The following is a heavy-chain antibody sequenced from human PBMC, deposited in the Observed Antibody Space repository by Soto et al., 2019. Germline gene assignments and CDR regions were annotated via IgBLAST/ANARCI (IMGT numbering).Heavy chain of an antibody. CDR3: AKDSVDYGAHGAMEYYYGMDV. CDR2: ISYDGSNK. Sequence: QVQLVESGGGVVQPGRSLRLSCVASGFTFSSYGMHWVRQAPGKGLEWVAVISYDGSNKYYADSVKGRFTISRDNSKNTLYLQMNSLRAEDTAVYYCAKDSVDYGAHGAMEYYYGMDVWGQGTTVTVSS. D-gene: IGHD4-17*01. V-gene: IGHV3-30*18. CDR1: GFTFSSYG. J-gene: IGHJ6*02.